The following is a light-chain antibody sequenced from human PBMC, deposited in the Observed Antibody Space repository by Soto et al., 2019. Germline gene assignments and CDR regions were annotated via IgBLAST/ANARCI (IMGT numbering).Light chain of an antibody. Sequence: QSALTQPASVSGFPGQSITISCTGSNSDIRSNKYVSWYQQHPGRAPQLVIYEVTNRPSDVSFRFSGSKSGNTASLTISGLQAEDEADYYCSSYAGSYTLIFGGGTKLTVL. J-gene: IGLJ2*01. CDR2: EVT. CDR1: NSDIRSNKY. CDR3: SSYAGSYTLI. V-gene: IGLV2-14*01.